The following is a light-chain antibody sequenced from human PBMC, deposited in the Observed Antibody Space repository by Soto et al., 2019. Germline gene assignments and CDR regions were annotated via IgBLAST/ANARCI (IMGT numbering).Light chain of an antibody. CDR2: DAS. CDR3: QQYDNLPLT. J-gene: IGKJ4*01. Sequence: DIQMTQSPSSLSASVGDRVTITCQASQDISNYLNWYQQKPGKAPKLLIYDASNLETGVPSRFSGSGSGTDCTFTISILQPEDIATYYCQQYDNLPLTFGGGTKVDIK. V-gene: IGKV1-33*01. CDR1: QDISNY.